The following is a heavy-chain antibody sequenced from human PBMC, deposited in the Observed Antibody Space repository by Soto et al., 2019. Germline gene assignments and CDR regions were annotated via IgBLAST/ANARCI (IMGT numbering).Heavy chain of an antibody. D-gene: IGHD6-13*01. CDR3: ARVPSIAAAGTGWFDP. Sequence: QVQLVQSGAEVKKPGSSVKVSCKASGGTFSSYTISWVRQAPGQGLEWMGRIIPILGIANYAQKFQGRVTITAEKSTSTAYMELSSLRSEDTAVYYCARVPSIAAAGTGWFDPWGQGTLVTVSS. CDR2: IIPILGIA. V-gene: IGHV1-69*02. CDR1: GGTFSSYT. J-gene: IGHJ5*02.